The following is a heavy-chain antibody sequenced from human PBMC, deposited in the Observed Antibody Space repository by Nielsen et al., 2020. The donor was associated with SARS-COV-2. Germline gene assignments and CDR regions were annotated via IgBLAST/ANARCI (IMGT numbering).Heavy chain of an antibody. Sequence: ASVKVSCKASGYTFTGYYMHWVRQAPGQGLEWMGWINAGNGNTKYSQKFQGRVTITRDTSASTAYMELSSLRSEDTAVYYCARGEGFRYYDSSGYDYWGQGTLVTVSS. V-gene: IGHV1-3*01. CDR2: INAGNGNT. D-gene: IGHD3-22*01. J-gene: IGHJ4*02. CDR1: GYTFTGYY. CDR3: ARGEGFRYYDSSGYDY.